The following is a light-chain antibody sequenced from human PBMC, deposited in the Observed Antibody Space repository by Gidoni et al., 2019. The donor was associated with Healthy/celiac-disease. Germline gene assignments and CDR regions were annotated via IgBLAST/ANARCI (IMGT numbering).Light chain of an antibody. V-gene: IGKV2-28*01. J-gene: IGKJ1*01. CDR1: QSLLHSNGYYY. CDR3: MQALQTPRT. Sequence: EIVMTQSPLSLPVTPGAPASISCRSSQSLLHSNGYYYLAWYLQKLGQSPQLLIYLGSNRASGVPDRFSCSGAGKYFTLNISRVEAEDVGVYYCMQALQTPRTFGQGTKVEIK. CDR2: LGS.